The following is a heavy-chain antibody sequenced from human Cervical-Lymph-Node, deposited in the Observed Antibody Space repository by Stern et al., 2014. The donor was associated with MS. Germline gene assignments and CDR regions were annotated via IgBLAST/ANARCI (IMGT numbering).Heavy chain of an antibody. CDR1: GDSISSGDYY. CDR2: IFYTGST. V-gene: IGHV4-30-4*01. CDR3: ARGRSIFDS. Sequence: QVQLQESGPGLVKPSQTLSLTCTVSGDSISSGDYYWSWIRQTTVKCLEWIGFIFYTGSTYYNPSRKIRLTISVDTSKNTFSLNLSSVTAADTAVYYCARGRSIFDSWGQGTLVAVSS. J-gene: IGHJ4*02. D-gene: IGHD6-6*01.